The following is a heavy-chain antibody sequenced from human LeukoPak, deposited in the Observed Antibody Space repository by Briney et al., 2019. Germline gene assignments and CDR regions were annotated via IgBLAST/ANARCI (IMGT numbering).Heavy chain of an antibody. CDR3: AKWVVSAY. J-gene: IGHJ4*02. Sequence: GGSLRLSCAASGFTFSSYGMHWVRQAPGKGLEWVAFIRYDGSNKYYADSVKGRYTIYRDNSKSTLYLQMNSLRAEDTAVYYCAKWVVSAYWGQGTLVTVSS. V-gene: IGHV3-30*02. CDR1: GFTFSSYG. D-gene: IGHD5/OR15-5a*01. CDR2: IRYDGSNK.